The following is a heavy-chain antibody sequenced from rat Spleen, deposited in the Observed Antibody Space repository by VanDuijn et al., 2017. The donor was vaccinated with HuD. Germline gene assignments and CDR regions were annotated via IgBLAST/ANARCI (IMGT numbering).Heavy chain of an antibody. CDR3: AWPSD. CDR2: IKAKSNNYAT. CDR1: GFTFSNAW. Sequence: EVQVLESGGGLVQPGNSLKLSCATSGFTFSNAWMYWYRQVPDKRLEWVSRIKAKSNNYATDNTKSVKGRFTISRDDFKSSIYLQMTNLKEEDTAIYYCAWPSDWGQGVMVTVSS. J-gene: IGHJ2*01. V-gene: IGHV6-6*01.